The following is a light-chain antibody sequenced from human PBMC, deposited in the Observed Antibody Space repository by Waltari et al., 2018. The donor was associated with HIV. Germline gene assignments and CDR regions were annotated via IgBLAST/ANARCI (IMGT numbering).Light chain of an antibody. J-gene: IGKJ2*01. CDR1: QSIGSR. CDR3: QQYKSWPPYT. V-gene: IGKV3-15*01. Sequence: EIVMTQSPATLSVSPGARATLSCRASQSIGSRLAWYQQKPGQAPRLLIYGASTRATGIPARISGSGSGTEFNLTISSLQSEDVAVYHCQQYKSWPPYTFGQGTKLEIK. CDR2: GAS.